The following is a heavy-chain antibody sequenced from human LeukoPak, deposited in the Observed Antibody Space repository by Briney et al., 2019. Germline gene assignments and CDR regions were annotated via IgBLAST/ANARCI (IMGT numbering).Heavy chain of an antibody. CDR3: AKGLGDGYNSDKVY. Sequence: GGSLRLSCAASEFTFSSYAMTWVRQAPGKGLEWVSGIGGSGGSTYYADSVKGRFTISRDNSKNTLYLQMNSLRAEDTAVYYCAKGLGDGYNSDKVYWGQGTLVTVSS. CDR1: EFTFSSYA. D-gene: IGHD5-24*01. CDR2: IGGSGGST. V-gene: IGHV3-23*01. J-gene: IGHJ4*02.